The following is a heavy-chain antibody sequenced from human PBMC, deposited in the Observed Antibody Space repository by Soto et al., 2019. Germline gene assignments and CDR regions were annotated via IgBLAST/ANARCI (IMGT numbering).Heavy chain of an antibody. V-gene: IGHV3-23*01. Sequence: GGSLRLSCAASGFTFSSYAMSWVRQAPGKGLEWVSAISGSGGSTYYADSVKGRFTISRDNSKNTLYLQMNSLRAEDTAVYYCAKDSLDGSTRILRSPHYFDYWGQGTLVTVSS. CDR1: GFTFSSYA. J-gene: IGHJ4*02. CDR3: AKDSLDGSTRILRSPHYFDY. D-gene: IGHD2-2*01. CDR2: ISGSGGST.